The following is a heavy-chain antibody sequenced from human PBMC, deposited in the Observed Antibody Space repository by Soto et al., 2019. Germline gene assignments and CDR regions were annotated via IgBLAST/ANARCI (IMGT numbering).Heavy chain of an antibody. V-gene: IGHV3-23*01. CDR3: AKDPYGGWQHAYNWFAP. CDR1: GFTFSSYA. Sequence: EVQLLESGGGLVQPGGSLRLSCAASGFTFSSYAMSWVRQAPGKGLEWVSAISGSGGSTYYADSVKGRFTISRDNSKNQLYLQMNSLRAADTAVYYCAKDPYGGWQHAYNWFAPWGQGTLVTVSS. CDR2: ISGSGGST. J-gene: IGHJ5*02. D-gene: IGHD6-13*01.